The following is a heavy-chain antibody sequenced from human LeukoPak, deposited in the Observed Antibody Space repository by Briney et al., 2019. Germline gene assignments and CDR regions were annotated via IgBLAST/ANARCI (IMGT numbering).Heavy chain of an antibody. Sequence: SGPTLVNPTQTLTLTCTFSGFSLSTSGVGVGWIRQPPGKALEWRALIYWNDDKRYSPSLKSRLTTTKNTSKNQVVLTMTNLDPVDTATYYSAPRRGAGYCSSTSCPPLGSYHWFHPWGQGTLVTVSS. CDR2: IYWNDDK. CDR1: GFSLSTSGVG. J-gene: IGHJ5*02. V-gene: IGHV2-5*01. D-gene: IGHD2-2*01. CDR3: APRRGAGYCSSTSCPPLGSYHWFHP.